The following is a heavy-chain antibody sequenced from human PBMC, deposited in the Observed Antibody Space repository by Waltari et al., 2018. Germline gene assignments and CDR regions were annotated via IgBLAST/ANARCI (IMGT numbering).Heavy chain of an antibody. CDR3: ARARCGAGGSCYYTTAHFYYMDV. CDR1: GDSIRDEHHY. D-gene: IGHD2-15*01. J-gene: IGHJ6*03. CDR2: MFHSGKT. V-gene: IGHV4-31*02. Sequence: QVQLLESGPGLVRPSQTLSLTCSVSGDSIRDEHHYWTWVRQFPGKGLEWRGFMFHSGKTFYNPSLKSRGVLSLDASNNQFSLRLSSVTVADTAIYYCARARCGAGGSCYYTTAHFYYMDVWGKGTTVAVSS.